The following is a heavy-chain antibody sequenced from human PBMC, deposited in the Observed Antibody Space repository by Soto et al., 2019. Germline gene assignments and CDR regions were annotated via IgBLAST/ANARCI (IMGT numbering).Heavy chain of an antibody. D-gene: IGHD3-16*01. J-gene: IGHJ4*02. V-gene: IGHV1-2*04. CDR1: GYTFTGYY. Sequence: QVQLVQSGAEVKKPGASVKVSCKASGYTFTGYYMHWVRQAPGQGLEWMGWINPNSGGTNYAQEFQGWVTMTRDTSLSTAYMELSRLRSDDTAVYYCAIGFWGGGYYFDYWGQGRLVTVSS. CDR2: INPNSGGT. CDR3: AIGFWGGGYYFDY.